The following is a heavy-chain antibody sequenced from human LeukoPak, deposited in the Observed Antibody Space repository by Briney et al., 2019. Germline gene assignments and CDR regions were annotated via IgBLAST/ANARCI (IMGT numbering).Heavy chain of an antibody. J-gene: IGHJ5*02. CDR1: GYTFTSYG. D-gene: IGHD6-19*01. V-gene: IGHV1-18*01. Sequence: ASVKVSCKASGYTFTSYGISWVRQAPGQGLEWMGWISAYNGNTDYAQKLQGRVTMTTDTSTSTAYMELRSLRSDDTAVYYCARDRLLYSSGWYPGTQLGFDPWGQGTLVTVSS. CDR2: ISAYNGNT. CDR3: ARDRLLYSSGWYPGTQLGFDP.